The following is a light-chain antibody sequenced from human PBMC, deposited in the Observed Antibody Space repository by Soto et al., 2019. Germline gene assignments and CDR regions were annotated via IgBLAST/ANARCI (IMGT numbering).Light chain of an antibody. CDR2: DAS. Sequence: DIQMTQYPSTLSATAGDRVTITCRASQSISAWLAWYQKKPGKAPKLLIYDASNLASGVPSRFSGSGSGTEFTLTISSLQPDDFATYYCQQYNSYPLTFGGGTNVDIK. J-gene: IGKJ4*01. CDR3: QQYNSYPLT. CDR1: QSISAW. V-gene: IGKV1-5*01.